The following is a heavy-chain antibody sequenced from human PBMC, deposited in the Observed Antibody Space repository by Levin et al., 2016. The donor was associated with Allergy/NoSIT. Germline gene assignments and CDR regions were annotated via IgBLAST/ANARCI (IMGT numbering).Heavy chain of an antibody. Sequence: GGSLRLSCAASGFTFSSYAIHWVRRAPGKGLDFVSVISSSGAITHYADSVKGRFTISRDNSKNTVFLQMDNLKTEDMAVYYCARAGNWGPGRQCSGGSCYPPDHWGQGTLVTVSS. V-gene: IGHV3-64*02. D-gene: IGHD2-15*01. CDR2: ISSSGAIT. CDR1: GFTFSSYA. CDR3: ARAGNWGPGRQCSGGSCYPPDH. J-gene: IGHJ4*02.